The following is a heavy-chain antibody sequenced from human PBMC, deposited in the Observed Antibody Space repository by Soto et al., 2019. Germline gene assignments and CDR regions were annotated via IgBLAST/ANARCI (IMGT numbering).Heavy chain of an antibody. CDR3: ARIPGTTSSDFDY. D-gene: IGHD1-7*01. CDR2: IIPIFGTA. V-gene: IGHV1-69*13. CDR1: GGTFSSYA. J-gene: IGHJ4*02. Sequence: SVKFSCRASGGTFSSYASSWVRQAPGQGLEWMGGIIPIFGTANYAQKFQGRVTINADESTSTAYMELSSLRSEDTAVYYCARIPGTTSSDFDYWGQGTLVTVSS.